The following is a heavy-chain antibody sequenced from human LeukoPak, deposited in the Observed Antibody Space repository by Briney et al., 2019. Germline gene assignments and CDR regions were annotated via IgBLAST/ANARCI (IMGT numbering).Heavy chain of an antibody. J-gene: IGHJ4*02. V-gene: IGHV3-23*01. CDR3: AKLGLPFPPVTTVIDY. Sequence: GGSLRLSCAASGFTFSSYAMSWVRQAPGKGLEWVSAISGSGGSTYYADSVKGRFIISRDNSKNTLYLQMNSLRAEDTAVYYCAKLGLPFPPVTTVIDYWGQGTLVTVSS. CDR1: GFTFSSYA. CDR2: ISGSGGST. D-gene: IGHD4-17*01.